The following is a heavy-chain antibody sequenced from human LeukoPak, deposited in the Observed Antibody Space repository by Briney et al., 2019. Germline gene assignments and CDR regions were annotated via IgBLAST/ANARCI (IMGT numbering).Heavy chain of an antibody. V-gene: IGHV4-30-2*06. D-gene: IGHD3-9*01. CDR1: DASLSNGGYT. CDR2: FSQGGST. Sequence: SETLSLTCAVSDASLSNGGYTWNWVRQSPGRGLEWLGYFSQGGSTYYNPSLKSRVTISVDTSKNQFSLKLSSVTAADTAVYYCARSGAYYDIFSGYRPGSHPTQNFDYWGQGTLVTVSS. CDR3: ARSGAYYDIFSGYRPGSHPTQNFDY. J-gene: IGHJ4*02.